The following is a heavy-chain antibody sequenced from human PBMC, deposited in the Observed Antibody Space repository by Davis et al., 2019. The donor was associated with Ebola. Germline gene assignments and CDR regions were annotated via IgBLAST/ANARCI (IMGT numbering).Heavy chain of an antibody. CDR1: GFIVSSNY. CDR3: AQGLFEY. CDR2: IYKGGNT. Sequence: PGGSLRLSCAGSGFIVSSNYMTWVRQVPGQGLESVSVIYKGGNTYYGDSVKGRFTISRDNSKNTVYLQMNSLRAEDTAVYYCAQGLFEYWGQGTMVTVSS. J-gene: IGHJ4*02. V-gene: IGHV3-66*01.